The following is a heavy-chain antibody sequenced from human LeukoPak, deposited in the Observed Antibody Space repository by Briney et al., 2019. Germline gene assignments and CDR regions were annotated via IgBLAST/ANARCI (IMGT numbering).Heavy chain of an antibody. V-gene: IGHV3-11*04. J-gene: IGHJ2*01. CDR1: GFTLSSYE. Sequence: GGSLRLSCTVSGFTLSSYEMSWIRQAPGKGLEWVSYISSSGSTIYYADSVKGRFTISRDNAKNSLYLQMNTLRSEDTAVYYCARDRECSSTSCRLLYWYFDLWGRGTLVTVSS. CDR2: ISSSGSTI. CDR3: ARDRECSSTSCRLLYWYFDL. D-gene: IGHD2-2*01.